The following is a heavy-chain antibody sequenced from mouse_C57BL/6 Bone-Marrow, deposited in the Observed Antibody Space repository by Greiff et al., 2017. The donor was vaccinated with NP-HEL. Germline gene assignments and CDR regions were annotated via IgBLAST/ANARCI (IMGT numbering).Heavy chain of an antibody. V-gene: IGHV1-4*01. Sequence: VQLQESGAELARPGASVKMSCKASGYTFTSYTMHWVKQRPGQGLEWIGYINPSSGYTKYNQKFKDKATLTADKSSSTAYMQLSSLTSEDSAVYYCARPITTAWYFDVWGTGTTVTVSS. D-gene: IGHD1-1*01. J-gene: IGHJ1*03. CDR1: GYTFTSYT. CDR3: ARPITTAWYFDV. CDR2: INPSSGYT.